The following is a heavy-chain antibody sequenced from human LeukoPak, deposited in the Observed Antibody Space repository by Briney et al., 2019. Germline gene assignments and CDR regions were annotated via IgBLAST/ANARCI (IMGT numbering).Heavy chain of an antibody. J-gene: IGHJ2*01. V-gene: IGHV3-23*01. CDR2: VTGSGNTR. D-gene: IGHD2-2*01. CDR1: GFTFSSYA. CDR3: AKAVRNMGWYFDV. Sequence: GGSLRLSCAASGFTFSSYAMSWVRQAPGKGLEWVSGVTGSGNTRYYADSVKGRFTISRDNSKNTLYLQMYSLRAEDTAVYYCAKAVRNMGWYFDVWGRGTLVTVSS.